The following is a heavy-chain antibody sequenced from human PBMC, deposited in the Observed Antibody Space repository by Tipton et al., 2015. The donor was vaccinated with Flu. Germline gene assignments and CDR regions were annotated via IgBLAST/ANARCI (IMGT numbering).Heavy chain of an antibody. V-gene: IGHV4-61*02. CDR1: GGSISSGRYY. CDR3: ARGWFGPWYFDL. J-gene: IGHJ2*01. Sequence: TLSPTCTVSGGSISSGRYYWSWIRQPAGKGLEWIGRNYTSGSTNYNPSLKSRVTISVDTSKNQFSLKLSSVTAADTAVYYCARGWFGPWYFDLWGRGTLVTVSS. D-gene: IGHD3-10*01. CDR2: NYTSGST.